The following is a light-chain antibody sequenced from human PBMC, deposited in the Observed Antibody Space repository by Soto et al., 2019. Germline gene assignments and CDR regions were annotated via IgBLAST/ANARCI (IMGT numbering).Light chain of an antibody. CDR1: TGAVTSGHY. Sequence: QAVVTQEPSLTVSPGGTVTLTCASTTGAVTSGHYANWFQQKPGQAPRSLIYSTRKKHSWTPARFSGSLLGGKAALTLSGVQPEDEAYYYGLLYYGDTRVFGGGPKLTVL. CDR2: STR. CDR3: LLYYGDTRV. V-gene: IGLV7-43*01. J-gene: IGLJ2*01.